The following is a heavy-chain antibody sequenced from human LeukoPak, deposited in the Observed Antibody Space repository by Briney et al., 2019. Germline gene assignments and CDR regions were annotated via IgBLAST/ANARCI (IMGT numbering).Heavy chain of an antibody. CDR1: GYTFTGYY. CDR3: TRGPSSGSFDY. D-gene: IGHD6-19*01. Sequence: ASVKVSCKAPGYTFTGYYMHWVRQAPGQGLEWMGWINPNSGGTNYAQKFQGRVTLTRDASISTAYMELSRLMSDDTAVYYCTRGPSSGSFDYWGQGTLVTVSS. CDR2: INPNSGGT. V-gene: IGHV1-2*02. J-gene: IGHJ4*02.